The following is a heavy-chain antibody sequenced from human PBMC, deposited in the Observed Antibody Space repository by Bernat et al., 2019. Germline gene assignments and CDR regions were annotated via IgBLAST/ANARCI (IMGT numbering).Heavy chain of an antibody. D-gene: IGHD2-15*01. CDR1: GFTLSSSG. J-gene: IGHJ4*02. Sequence: QVQLVESGGGVVQPGGSLRLSCVASGFTLSSSGMHWVRQAPGKGLEWVTFIRYDGSYKNYADSVKGRFTISRDNSKNTLFLQMNSLRAEDTAVYYCTKDSGGGSHFDYWGQGTLVTVSS. CDR2: IRYDGSYK. CDR3: TKDSGGGSHFDY. V-gene: IGHV3-30*02.